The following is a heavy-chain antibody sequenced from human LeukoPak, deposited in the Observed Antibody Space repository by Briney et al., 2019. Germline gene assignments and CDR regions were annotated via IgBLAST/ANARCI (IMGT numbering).Heavy chain of an antibody. CDR1: GFTFSSYA. CDR3: ARGIGGIAAAGTMDY. V-gene: IGHV3-30-3*01. Sequence: GGSLRLSCAASGFTFSSYAMHWVRQAPGKGLEWVAVISYDGSNKYYADSVKGRFTISRDNSKNTLYLQMNSLRAEDTAVYYCARGIGGIAAAGTMDYWGQGTLVTVSS. J-gene: IGHJ4*02. CDR2: ISYDGSNK. D-gene: IGHD6-13*01.